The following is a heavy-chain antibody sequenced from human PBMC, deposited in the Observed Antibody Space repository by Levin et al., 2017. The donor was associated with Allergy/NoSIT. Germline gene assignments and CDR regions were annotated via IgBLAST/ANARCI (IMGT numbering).Heavy chain of an antibody. D-gene: IGHD3-10*01. CDR1: GFTFSSYS. J-gene: IGHJ4*02. Sequence: GESLKISCAASGFTFSSYSMNWVRQAPGKGLEWVSSISSSSSYIYYADSVKGRFTISRDNAKNSLYLQMNSLRAEDTAVYYCARDHGGWFGETDYWGQGTLVTVSS. CDR2: ISSSSSYI. CDR3: ARDHGGWFGETDY. V-gene: IGHV3-21*01.